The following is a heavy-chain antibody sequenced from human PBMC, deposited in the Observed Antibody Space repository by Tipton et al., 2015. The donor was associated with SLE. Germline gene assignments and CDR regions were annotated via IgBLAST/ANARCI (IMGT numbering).Heavy chain of an antibody. Sequence: TLSLTCTVSGGSISSGSSYWTWIRQPAGKGLEWIGRIYTSGNTDYNPSLKSRVTISRDTSKNEFFLDLSSVTAADTAVSYCASPFGGAFNIWGQGTRVTVSS. CDR3: ASPFGGAFNI. J-gene: IGHJ3*02. CDR2: IYTSGNT. V-gene: IGHV4-61*02. CDR1: GGSISSGSSY. D-gene: IGHD3-3*01.